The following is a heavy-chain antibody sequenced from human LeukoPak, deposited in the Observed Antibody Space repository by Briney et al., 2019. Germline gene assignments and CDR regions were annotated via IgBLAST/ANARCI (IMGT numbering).Heavy chain of an antibody. D-gene: IGHD3-22*01. J-gene: IGHJ4*02. CDR2: IIPIFGTA. V-gene: IGHV1-69*13. CDR3: ARGSPQYYYDSSGYCY. Sequence: GASVKVSCTASGYTFTSYGISWVRQAPGQGLEWMGGIIPIFGTANYAQKFQGRVTITADESTSTAYMELSSLRSEDTAVYYCARGSPQYYYDSSGYCYWGQGTLVTVSS. CDR1: GYTFTSYG.